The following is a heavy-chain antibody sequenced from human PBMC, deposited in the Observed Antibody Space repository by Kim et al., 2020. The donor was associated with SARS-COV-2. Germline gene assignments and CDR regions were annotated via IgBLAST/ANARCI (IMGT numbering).Heavy chain of an antibody. Sequence: GGSLRLSCAASGFTFSDYGMHWVRQAPGKGLQWVSVISCDESDKYYTDSVKGRFTISRDNSKNTLYLQMSSLRPEDTAVYYCARTNGWHTTWTGCFDYW. CDR3: ARTNGWHTTWTGCFDY. D-gene: IGHD6-19*01. J-gene: IGHJ4*03. CDR1: GFTFSDYG. CDR2: ISCDESDK. V-gene: IGHV3-30*03.